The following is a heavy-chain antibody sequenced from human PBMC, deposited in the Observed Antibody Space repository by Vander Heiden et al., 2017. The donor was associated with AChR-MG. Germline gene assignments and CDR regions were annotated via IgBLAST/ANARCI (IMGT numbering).Heavy chain of an antibody. CDR3: ARRLYDSSGHRPIDY. Sequence: EVQLVESGGGLVQPGGSLRLSCAASGFTFSSYSMNWVRQAPGKGLEWVSYISSSSSTIYYADSVKGRFTISRDNAKNSRYLQMNSLRDEDTAVYYCARRLYDSSGHRPIDYWGQGTLVTVSS. V-gene: IGHV3-48*02. CDR1: GFTFSSYS. CDR2: ISSSSSTI. D-gene: IGHD3-22*01. J-gene: IGHJ4*02.